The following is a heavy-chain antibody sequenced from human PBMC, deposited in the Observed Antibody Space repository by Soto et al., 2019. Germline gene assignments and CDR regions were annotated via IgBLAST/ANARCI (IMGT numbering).Heavy chain of an antibody. D-gene: IGHD6-6*01. J-gene: IGHJ4*02. CDR2: ISYDGSNK. Sequence: GGSLRLSCAASGFTFSSYGMHWVRQAPGKGLEWVAVISYDGSNKYYADSVKGRFTISRDNSKNTLYLQMNSLRAEDTAVYYCAKDRAGSRLKLDSSSYFDYWGQGTLVTVSS. CDR1: GFTFSSYG. V-gene: IGHV3-30*18. CDR3: AKDRAGSRLKLDSSSYFDY.